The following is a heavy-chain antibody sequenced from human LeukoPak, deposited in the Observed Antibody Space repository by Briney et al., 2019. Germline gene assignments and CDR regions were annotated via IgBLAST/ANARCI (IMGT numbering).Heavy chain of an antibody. D-gene: IGHD6-19*01. J-gene: IGHJ4*02. V-gene: IGHV3-21*01. CDR2: ISSSSSYI. Sequence: GGSLRLSCAASGFTFSSYSMNWVHQAPGKGLEWVSSISSSSSYIYYADSVKGRFTISRDNAKNSLYLQMNSLRAEDTAVYYCARGGAAVAGTGDYWGQGTLVTVSS. CDR3: ARGGAAVAGTGDY. CDR1: GFTFSSYS.